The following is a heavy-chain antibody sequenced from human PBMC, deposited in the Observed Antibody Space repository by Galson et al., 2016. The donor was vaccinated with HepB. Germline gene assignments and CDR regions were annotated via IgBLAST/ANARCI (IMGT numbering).Heavy chain of an antibody. CDR2: ISSRSNYI. V-gene: IGHV3-21*06. J-gene: IGHJ3*01. Sequence: SLRLSCAASGFTFSSYSMNWVRQPPGKGLERVSSISSRSNYIYYADSVKGRFTISRDNAKNLLYLQMNSLRAEDTAVYYCASYAPEDHWGQGTLVIVSS. D-gene: IGHD2-2*01. CDR3: ASYAPEDH. CDR1: GFTFSSYS.